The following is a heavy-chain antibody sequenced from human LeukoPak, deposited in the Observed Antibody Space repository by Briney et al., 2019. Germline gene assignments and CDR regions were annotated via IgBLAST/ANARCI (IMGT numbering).Heavy chain of an antibody. Sequence: GGSLRLSCAASGFTFSSYSMNWVRQAPGKGLEWVSSISSSSSYIYYADSVKGRFTISRDNAKNSLYLQMNSLRAEDTAVYYCARDFGVRVYWFDPWGQGTLVTVSS. J-gene: IGHJ5*02. CDR2: ISSSSSYI. D-gene: IGHD3-16*01. CDR1: GFTFSSYS. V-gene: IGHV3-21*01. CDR3: ARDFGVRVYWFDP.